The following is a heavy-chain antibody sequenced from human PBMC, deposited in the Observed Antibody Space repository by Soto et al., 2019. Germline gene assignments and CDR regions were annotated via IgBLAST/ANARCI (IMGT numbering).Heavy chain of an antibody. CDR1: GYSFTSYW. CDR2: IDPSDSYT. V-gene: IGHV5-10-1*01. Sequence: ISCKGSGYSFTSYWISWVRQMPGKGLEWMGRIDPSDSYTNYSPSFQGHVTISADKSISTAYLQWSSLKASDTAMYYCARHSYYGSGSLGDAFDIWGQGTMVTVSS. D-gene: IGHD3-10*01. CDR3: ARHSYYGSGSLGDAFDI. J-gene: IGHJ3*02.